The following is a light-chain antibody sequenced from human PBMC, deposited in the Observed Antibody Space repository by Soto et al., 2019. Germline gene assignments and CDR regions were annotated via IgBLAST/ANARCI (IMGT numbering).Light chain of an antibody. Sequence: EIVLTQSPGTLSLSPGERASLSCRASQSVSSNYLAWYQQKPGQAPKVLIYRASIRATGIPDRFSGTGSGTDFTLSISRLEPEDLAVYYCHQYGSSPGTFGQGTKVDIK. CDR3: HQYGSSPGT. J-gene: IGKJ1*01. CDR1: QSVSSNY. CDR2: RAS. V-gene: IGKV3-20*01.